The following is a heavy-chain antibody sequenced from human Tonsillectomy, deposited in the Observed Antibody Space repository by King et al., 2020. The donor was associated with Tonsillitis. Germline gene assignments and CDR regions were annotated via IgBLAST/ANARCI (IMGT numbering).Heavy chain of an antibody. CDR2: ISYDGSNE. D-gene: IGHD1-26*01. V-gene: IGHV3-30*18. Sequence: VQLVESGGGVVQPGTSLRLSCAASGFTFNTYAMHWVRQAPGKGLEWVAVISYDGSNEYYGDSVKGRFTISRDNSRNTLYLQMHSLRAEDTAVDYCAKALASRLVGAIYAFDIWGQGTMVTVSS. CDR3: AKALASRLVGAIYAFDI. CDR1: GFTFNTYA. J-gene: IGHJ3*02.